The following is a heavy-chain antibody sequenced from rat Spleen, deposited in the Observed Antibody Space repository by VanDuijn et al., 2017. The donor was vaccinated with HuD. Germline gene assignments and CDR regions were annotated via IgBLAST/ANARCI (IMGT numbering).Heavy chain of an antibody. J-gene: IGHJ3*01. D-gene: IGHD1-12*02. Sequence: QVQLKESGPGLVQPSQTLSLTCTVAGFSLTSYNVHWVRQPPGKGLEWMGVIWGNGNTNYNSALKSRLSISRDTSKSQVFLKMNNLQTEDTAMYFCARDHSYWGNYYPGGFAYWGQGTLVTVSS. CDR1: GFSLTSYN. V-gene: IGHV2S61*01. CDR2: IWGNGNT. CDR3: ARDHSYWGNYYPGGFAY.